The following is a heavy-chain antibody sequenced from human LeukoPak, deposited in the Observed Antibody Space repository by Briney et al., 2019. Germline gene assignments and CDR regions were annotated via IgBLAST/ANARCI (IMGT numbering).Heavy chain of an antibody. D-gene: IGHD2-21*02. J-gene: IGHJ4*02. CDR2: ISGRGTYI. Sequence: GGPLRLSCAASGFVFSTYDMNWVRQAPGKGLEWVSSISGRGTYIYYADLVKGRFTISRDNAKNSLSLHMDSLRVEDTAVYYCTRGSMTSLFDYWGQGTLVTVSS. CDR3: TRGSMTSLFDY. V-gene: IGHV3-21*01. CDR1: GFVFSTYD.